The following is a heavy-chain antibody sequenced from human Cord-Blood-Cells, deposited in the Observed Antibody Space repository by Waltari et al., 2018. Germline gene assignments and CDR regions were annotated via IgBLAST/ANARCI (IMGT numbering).Heavy chain of an antibody. V-gene: IGHV1-58*01. Sequence: QMQLVQSGPEVKKPGTSVKVSCKASGFTFTSYAVQWVRQARGQRLEWIGGIVVGSGKTNYAQKFQERVTITSDMSTSTAYMELSSLRSEDTAVYYCAAVQDCSGGSCYDYWGQGTLVTGSS. CDR2: IVVGSGKT. CDR1: GFTFTSYA. D-gene: IGHD2-15*01. CDR3: AAVQDCSGGSCYDY. J-gene: IGHJ4*02.